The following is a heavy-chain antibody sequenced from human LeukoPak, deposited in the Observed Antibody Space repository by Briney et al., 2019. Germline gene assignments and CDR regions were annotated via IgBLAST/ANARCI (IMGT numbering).Heavy chain of an antibody. CDR3: ARDRSEWELLRVYFDY. D-gene: IGHD1-26*01. CDR1: GFTFSSYS. CDR2: ISSSSSTI. J-gene: IGHJ4*02. Sequence: GGSLRLSCAASGFTFSSYSMNWVRQAPGKGLEGVSYISSSSSTIYYADSVKGRFTISRDNAKNSLYLQMNSLRAEDTAVYYCARDRSEWELLRVYFDYWGQGTLVTVSS. V-gene: IGHV3-48*04.